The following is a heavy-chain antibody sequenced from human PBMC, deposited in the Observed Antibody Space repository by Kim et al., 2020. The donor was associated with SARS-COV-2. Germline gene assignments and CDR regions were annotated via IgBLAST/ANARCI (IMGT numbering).Heavy chain of an antibody. D-gene: IGHD2-2*01. CDR2: IIPIFGTA. CDR3: VSWSLGVGYCSSTSCYLDY. J-gene: IGHJ4*02. V-gene: IGHV1-69*13. Sequence: SVKVSCKASGGTFSSYAISWVRQAPGQGLEWMGGIIPIFGTANYAQKFQGRVTITADESTSTAYMELSSLRSEDTAVYYCVSWSLGVGYCSSTSCYLDYWGQGTLVTVSS. CDR1: GGTFSSYA.